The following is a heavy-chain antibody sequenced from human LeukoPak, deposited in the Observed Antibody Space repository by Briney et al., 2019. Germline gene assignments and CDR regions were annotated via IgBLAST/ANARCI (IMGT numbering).Heavy chain of an antibody. V-gene: IGHV3-9*01. Sequence: GRSLRLSCAASGFTFEDYAMHWVRQVPGKVLEWVSGISWNSGSIGYADSVKGRFTISRDNAKNSLYLQMDSLRAEDTALYYCAKGDYDILTGSYYFDYWGQGTLVTVSS. CDR1: GFTFEDYA. CDR3: AKGDYDILTGSYYFDY. J-gene: IGHJ4*02. CDR2: ISWNSGSI. D-gene: IGHD3-9*01.